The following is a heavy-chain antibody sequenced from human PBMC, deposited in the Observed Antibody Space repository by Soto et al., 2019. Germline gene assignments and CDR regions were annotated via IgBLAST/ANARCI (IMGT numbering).Heavy chain of an antibody. D-gene: IGHD3-9*01. CDR2: ISAYNGNT. Sequence: ASVKVSCKASGYTFTSYGISWVRQAPGQGLEWMGWISAYNGNTNYAQKLQGRVTMTTDTSTSTAYMELRSPRSDDTAVYYCAREPNYDILTGPDYWGQGTLVTVSS. J-gene: IGHJ4*02. CDR1: GYTFTSYG. CDR3: AREPNYDILTGPDY. V-gene: IGHV1-18*01.